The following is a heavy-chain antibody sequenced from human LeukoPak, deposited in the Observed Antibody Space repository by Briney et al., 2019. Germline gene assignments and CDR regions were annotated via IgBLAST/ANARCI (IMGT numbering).Heavy chain of an antibody. V-gene: IGHV4-34*01. CDR3: ARRGPDAFDI. Sequence: SETLSLTCAVYGGSFSGYYWSWIRQPPGKGLEWIGEIYHSGSTNYNPSLKSRVTISVDKSKNQFSLKLSSVTAADTAVYYCARRGPDAFDIWGQGTMVTVSS. J-gene: IGHJ3*02. CDR1: GGSFSGYY. CDR2: IYHSGST.